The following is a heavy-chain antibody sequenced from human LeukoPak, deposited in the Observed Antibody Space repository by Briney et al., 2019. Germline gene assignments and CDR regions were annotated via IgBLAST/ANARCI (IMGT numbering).Heavy chain of an antibody. CDR2: ISGSGGST. D-gene: IGHD3-10*01. CDR3: AKFMVRGGNFDY. Sequence: RGSLRLSCAASGFTFSSYGMHWVRQAPGKGLEWVSAISGSGGSTYYADSVKGRFTISRDNSKNTLYLQMNSLRAEDTAVYYCAKFMVRGGNFDYWGQGTLVTVSS. J-gene: IGHJ4*02. V-gene: IGHV3-23*01. CDR1: GFTFSSYG.